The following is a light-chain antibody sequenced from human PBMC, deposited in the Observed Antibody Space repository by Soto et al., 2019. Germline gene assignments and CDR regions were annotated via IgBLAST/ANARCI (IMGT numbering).Light chain of an antibody. CDR1: SSDIGGFYY. CDR2: QVS. V-gene: IGLV2-14*01. CDR3: SSYSSSSTFYV. J-gene: IGLJ1*01. Sequence: QSVLTQPASVSGSPGQSLTISCTGTSSDIGGFYYVSWYQHHPGKDPKLMIDQVSNRPSVVSNRFSGTKSGNTATLTISVLQAEDEADYFCSSYSSSSTFYVVGAGTKVTVL.